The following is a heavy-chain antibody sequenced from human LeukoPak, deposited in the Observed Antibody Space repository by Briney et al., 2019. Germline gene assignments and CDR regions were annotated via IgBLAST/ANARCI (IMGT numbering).Heavy chain of an antibody. CDR2: NYPGDSDT. V-gene: IGHV5-51*01. CDR1: GYSFTSYW. Sequence: GESLKISCKGSGYSFTSYWIGWVRQIPGKGLEWMGINYPGDSDTRYSPSFQGQVTISADKSISTAYLQWSSLKASDTAMYYCARFFAYYYDSSGYPYYYMDVWGKGTTVTISS. J-gene: IGHJ6*03. D-gene: IGHD3-22*01. CDR3: ARFFAYYYDSSGYPYYYMDV.